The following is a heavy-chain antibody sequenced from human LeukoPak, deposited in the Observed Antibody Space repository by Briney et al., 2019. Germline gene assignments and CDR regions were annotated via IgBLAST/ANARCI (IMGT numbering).Heavy chain of an antibody. J-gene: IGHJ4*02. CDR1: GDSITSGSYY. D-gene: IGHD3-10*01. CDR3: ARHSRLGEMSNYFDY. Sequence: SETLSLTCIVSGDSITSGSYYWSWIRQPPGKGLEWIAYIYYSGSTNYNPSLKSRVTISVDTSKNQFSLKLSSVTAADTAVYYCARHSRLGEMSNYFDYWGQGTLVTVSS. CDR2: IYYSGST. V-gene: IGHV4-61*01.